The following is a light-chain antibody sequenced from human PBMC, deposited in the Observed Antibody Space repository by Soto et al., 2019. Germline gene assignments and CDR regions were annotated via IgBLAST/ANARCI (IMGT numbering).Light chain of an antibody. CDR2: DTS. J-gene: IGLJ2*01. CDR3: LLSYSGAQAV. CDR1: TGAVTSGHY. Sequence: QAVVTQEPSPTVSPGGTVTLTCGSSTGAVTSGHYPYWFQQKPGQAPRTLIYDTSNKHSWTPARFSGSLLGGKAALTLSGAQPEDEAEYYCLLSYSGAQAVFGGGTKVTVL. V-gene: IGLV7-46*01.